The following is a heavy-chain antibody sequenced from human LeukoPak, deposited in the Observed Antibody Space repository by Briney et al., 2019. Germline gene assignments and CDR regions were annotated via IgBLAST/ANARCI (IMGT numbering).Heavy chain of an antibody. Sequence: SETLSLTCTVSGGSISSGSYYWSWIRQPAGKGLEWIGRIYTSGSTNYNPSLKSRVTISVDTSKNQFSLKLSSVTAADTAVYYCARDKGWFDPWGQGTLVTVSS. V-gene: IGHV4-61*02. CDR1: GGSISSGSYY. CDR3: ARDKGWFDP. J-gene: IGHJ5*02. CDR2: IYTSGST.